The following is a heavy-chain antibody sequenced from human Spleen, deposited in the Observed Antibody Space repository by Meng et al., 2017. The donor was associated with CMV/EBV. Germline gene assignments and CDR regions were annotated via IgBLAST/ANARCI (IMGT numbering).Heavy chain of an antibody. CDR1: DRFSSRSYA. Sequence: DRFSSRSYAWNWIRQSPSRGLEWLGRTYYRSKWSSDYVLSLKSRITINPDTSKNHFSLQLNSVTPEDTAVYYCARDRYSSSHYSFDSWGQGTLVTVSS. V-gene: IGHV6-1*01. CDR3: ARDRYSSSHYSFDS. D-gene: IGHD6-19*01. J-gene: IGHJ4*02. CDR2: TYYRSKWSS.